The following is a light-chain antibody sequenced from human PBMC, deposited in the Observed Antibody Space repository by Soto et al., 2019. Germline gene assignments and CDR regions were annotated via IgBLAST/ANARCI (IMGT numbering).Light chain of an antibody. CDR3: QVWDSSSDHVVV. CDR2: YDS. CDR1: NIGSKS. V-gene: IGLV3-21*04. J-gene: IGLJ2*01. Sequence: SYELTQPPSVSVAPGKTARLTCGGNNIGSKSVHWYQQKPGQAPVLVIYYDSDRPSGIPERFSGSNSGNTATLTISRVEAWDEADYYCQVWDSSSDHVVVFGGGTQLTVL.